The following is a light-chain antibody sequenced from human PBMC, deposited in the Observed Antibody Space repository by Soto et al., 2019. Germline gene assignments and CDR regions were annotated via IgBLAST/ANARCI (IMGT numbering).Light chain of an antibody. CDR1: QTFSSSY. Sequence: EIVLTQSPGTLSLSPGERVTRSCRASQTFSSSYLAWYQQKPGQAPRLLIYGASSRATGIPDRFSGSGSGTDFTRTISILEPEDFAVYYCQQYGNSPPAFGQGNKVEIK. J-gene: IGKJ1*01. V-gene: IGKV3-20*01. CDR3: QQYGNSPPA. CDR2: GAS.